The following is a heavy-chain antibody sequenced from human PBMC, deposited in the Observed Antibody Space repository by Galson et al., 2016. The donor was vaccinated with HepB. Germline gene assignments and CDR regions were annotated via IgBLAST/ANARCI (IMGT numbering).Heavy chain of an antibody. CDR3: AKAKLWFGELLPGD. CDR1: GLRFSSYG. J-gene: IGHJ4*02. D-gene: IGHD3-10*01. V-gene: IGHV3-30*18. CDR2: ISHDGRKK. Sequence: SLRLSCAASGLRFSSYGMHWDRQAPGKGLEWVAVISHDGRKKYYGDSVQGRFTISRDNSKNTLYLQMNSLRAEDTAVYYCAKAKLWFGELLPGDWGQGTLVIVSS.